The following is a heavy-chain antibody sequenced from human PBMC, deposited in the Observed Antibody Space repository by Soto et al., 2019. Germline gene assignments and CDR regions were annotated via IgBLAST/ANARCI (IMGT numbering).Heavy chain of an antibody. D-gene: IGHD3-9*01. CDR1: GYTFTGYY. CDR2: INPSNGGT. CDR3: ARDLYFETSGGFDY. J-gene: IGHJ4*02. V-gene: IGHV1-2*02. Sequence: QVQLVQSGAEMKKPGASVKVSCMASGYTFTGYYLHWVRQAPGQGLEWMGWINPSNGGTKYAQNFQGRVTMTKDTSISTAYMELSRLRSDDTALYYCARDLYFETSGGFDYWGQGTLVTVSS.